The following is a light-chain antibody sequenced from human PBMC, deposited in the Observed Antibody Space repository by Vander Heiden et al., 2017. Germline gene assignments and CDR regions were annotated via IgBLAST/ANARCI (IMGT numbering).Light chain of an antibody. V-gene: IGLV1-47*01. CDR3: ASWDDSLSVVL. CDR1: SSNIGAGH. Sequence: QSILTPPPSAPGPPGQRVTIYCSGSSSNIGAGHVNWYQQLPGAAPKVLIYGTSQRPSGVADRFSGSKSGTSATLAISGLRSDDEADYYCASWDDSLSVVLFGGGTRLTVL. CDR2: GTS. J-gene: IGLJ3*02.